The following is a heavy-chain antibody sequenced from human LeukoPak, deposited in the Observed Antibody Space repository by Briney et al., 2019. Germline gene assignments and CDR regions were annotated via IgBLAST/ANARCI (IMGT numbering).Heavy chain of an antibody. D-gene: IGHD3-22*01. CDR1: GFTFYNYA. CDR2: TAGSGISK. Sequence: GGSLRLSCVAPGFTFYNYAMIWVRQAPGRGLEWASSTAGSGISKDYADSVKGRFTISKDKSKNTLYLQMDNLRAEDTGVYFCARLPTFYYDSSGYHYDYWGQGTLVTVSS. J-gene: IGHJ4*02. V-gene: IGHV3-23*01. CDR3: ARLPTFYYDSSGYHYDY.